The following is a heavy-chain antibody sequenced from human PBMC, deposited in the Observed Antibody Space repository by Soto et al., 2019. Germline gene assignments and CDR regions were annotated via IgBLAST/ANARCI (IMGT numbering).Heavy chain of an antibody. Sequence: PGGSLRLSCAASGFTFSSYAMSWVRQAPGRGLEWVSAISGSGGSTYYADSVKGRFTISRDNSKNTLYLQMNSLRAEDTAVYYCAKGSYDSSGYYWDYWGQGTLVTVSS. CDR2: ISGSGGST. D-gene: IGHD3-22*01. J-gene: IGHJ4*02. CDR3: AKGSYDSSGYYWDY. CDR1: GFTFSSYA. V-gene: IGHV3-23*01.